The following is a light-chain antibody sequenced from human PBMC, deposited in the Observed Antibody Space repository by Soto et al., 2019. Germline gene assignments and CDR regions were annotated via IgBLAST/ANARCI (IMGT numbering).Light chain of an antibody. CDR1: SSDIGGYNY. Sequence: QSALTQPASVSGSPGQSITISCTGTSSDIGGYNYVSWYQQHPGKAPKLMIYVVTNRPSGVSNRFSGSKSGNTASLTISGLQADDEADYYCSSYTSSSTVIFGGGTKLTVL. V-gene: IGLV2-14*01. J-gene: IGLJ2*01. CDR2: VVT. CDR3: SSYTSSSTVI.